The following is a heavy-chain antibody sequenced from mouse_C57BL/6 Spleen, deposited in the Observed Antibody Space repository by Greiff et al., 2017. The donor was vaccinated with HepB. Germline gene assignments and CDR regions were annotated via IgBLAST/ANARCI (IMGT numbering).Heavy chain of an antibody. CDR3: SREVLANWDYWYFDV. D-gene: IGHD4-1*01. V-gene: IGHV1-64*01. J-gene: IGHJ1*03. CDR1: GYTFTSYW. CDR2: IHPNSGST. Sequence: QVQLQQPGAELVKPGASVKLSCKASGYTFTSYWMHWVKQRPGQGLEWIGMIHPNSGSTNYNEKFKSKATLTVDKSSSTAYMQLSSLTSEDSAVYDCSREVLANWDYWYFDVWGTGTTVTVSS.